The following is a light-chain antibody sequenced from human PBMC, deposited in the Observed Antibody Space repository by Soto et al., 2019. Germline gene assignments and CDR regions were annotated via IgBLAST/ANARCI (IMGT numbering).Light chain of an antibody. J-gene: IGKJ1*01. CDR1: QSVSSSY. V-gene: IGKV3D-20*02. CDR3: QQRSNWLWT. CDR2: GAS. Sequence: IVLTQSPVTLSLSPGERATLSFRASQSVSSSYLAWYQQKPGQAPRPLIYGASSRATGIPDRFSGSGSGTDFTLTISSLEPEDFAVYYCQQRSNWLWTFGQGTKVDIK.